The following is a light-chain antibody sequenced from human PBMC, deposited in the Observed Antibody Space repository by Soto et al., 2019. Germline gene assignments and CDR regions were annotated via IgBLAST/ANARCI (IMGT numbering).Light chain of an antibody. Sequence: DIVMTQSPEYLAVSLGERATINCKSSQNVLYSSNNKNLIAWYQQKPGQPPKLLIYWASTREAGVPVRFSGSGSGKDFTLPISSLQGEDVAVYYYQQYYSPPRYTLGQGTRLEIK. J-gene: IGKJ2*01. CDR3: QQYYSPPRYT. V-gene: IGKV4-1*01. CDR1: QNVLYSSNNKNL. CDR2: WAS.